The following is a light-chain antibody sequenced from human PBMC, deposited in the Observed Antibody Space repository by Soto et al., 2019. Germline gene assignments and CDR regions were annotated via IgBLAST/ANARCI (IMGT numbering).Light chain of an antibody. V-gene: IGLV1-40*01. CDR3: QSYDSSLSGSYVL. Sequence: QSVLTQPPSVSGAPGQRVTISCTGSSSNIGAGYDVHGYQQLPGTAPKLLIYGNSNRPSGVPDRFSGSKSGTSASLAITGLQAEDEADYYCQSYDSSLSGSYVLFGGGTKLTVL. CDR2: GNS. CDR1: SSNIGAGYD. J-gene: IGLJ2*01.